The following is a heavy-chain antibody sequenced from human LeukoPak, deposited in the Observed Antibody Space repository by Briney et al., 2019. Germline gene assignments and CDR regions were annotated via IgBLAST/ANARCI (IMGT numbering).Heavy chain of an antibody. Sequence: GGSLRLSCAASGFTFSSYAMHWVRQAPGKGLEWVAVISYDGSNKYYADSVKGRFTISRDNSKNTLYLQMNSLRAEDTAVYCCARDPYGGKGGRFDYWGQGTLVTVSS. D-gene: IGHD4-23*01. CDR1: GFTFSSYA. CDR2: ISYDGSNK. V-gene: IGHV3-30*04. J-gene: IGHJ4*02. CDR3: ARDPYGGKGGRFDY.